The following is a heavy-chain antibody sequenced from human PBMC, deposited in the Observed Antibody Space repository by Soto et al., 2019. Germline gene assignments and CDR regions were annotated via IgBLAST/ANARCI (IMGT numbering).Heavy chain of an antibody. CDR1: GSTISVSV. V-gene: IGHV4-59*01. D-gene: IGHD3-9*01. J-gene: IGHJ4*02. Sequence: SETLPLTCTISGSTISVSVWSWIRLSPEQGLEWIGYIHDRRSPYYNPSLNIRVTISAATSKNQISLKLTSATAADTDVYFCARGVGSSPPRYWGRGTLVTVS. CDR2: IHDRRSP. CDR3: ARGVGSSPPRY.